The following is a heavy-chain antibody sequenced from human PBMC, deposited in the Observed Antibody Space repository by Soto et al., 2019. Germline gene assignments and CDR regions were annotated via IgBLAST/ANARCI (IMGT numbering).Heavy chain of an antibody. D-gene: IGHD1-26*01. CDR1: GFIFSDHY. J-gene: IGHJ4*02. CDR2: TRNRAHSFTT. CDR3: VRVHSGTYTFDY. V-gene: IGHV3-72*01. Sequence: GGSLRLSCAASGFIFSDHYIDWVRQAPGKGLEWVGRTRNRAHSFTTEYAASVTGRFTISRDNSKNSVYLQMNSLRTEDTAVYYCVRVHSGTYTFDYWGQGTLVTVSS.